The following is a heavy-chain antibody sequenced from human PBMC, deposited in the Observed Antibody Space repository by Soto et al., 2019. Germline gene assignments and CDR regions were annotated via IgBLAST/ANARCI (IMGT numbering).Heavy chain of an antibody. J-gene: IGHJ1*01. CDR3: AKDLPPYSSGWYYFQH. D-gene: IGHD6-19*01. CDR1: GFTFSSYA. CDR2: ISYDGSKK. V-gene: IGHV3-30-3*01. Sequence: PGGSLRLSCAASGFTFSSYAMHWVRQAPGKGLEWVAVISYDGSKKFYADSVKGRFTISRDNSKNTLYLQMNSLRAEDTAVYYCAKDLPPYSSGWYYFQHWGQGTLVTVSS.